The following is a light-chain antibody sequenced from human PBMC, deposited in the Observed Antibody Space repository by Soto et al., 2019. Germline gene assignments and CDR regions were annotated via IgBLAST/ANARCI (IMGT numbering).Light chain of an antibody. J-gene: IGLJ3*02. CDR2: NDS. CDR1: NIGTKS. CDR3: QVWDSSSEWV. V-gene: IGLV3-21*02. Sequence: SYELSQPPSVSVAPGQTARITCGGNNIGTKSVRWYQQKPGQAPVLVVFNDSDRPSGIPERFSGSNSGDTATTATLTISRVEAGDVADYYCQVWDSSSEWVFGGGTQLTVL.